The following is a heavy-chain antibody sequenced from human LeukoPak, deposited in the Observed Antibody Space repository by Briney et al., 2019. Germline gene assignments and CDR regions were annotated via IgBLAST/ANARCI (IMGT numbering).Heavy chain of an antibody. CDR1: GFTFDDYA. CDR2: ISWNSGSI. CDR3: AKEWGQTTVTINYYYGMDV. D-gene: IGHD4-17*01. Sequence: GGSLRLSCAASGFTFDDYAMPWVRQAPGKGLEGVSGISWNSGSIGYADSVKGRFTISRDNAKNSLYLQMNSLRAEDTALYYCAKEWGQTTVTINYYYGMDVWGQGTTVTVSS. V-gene: IGHV3-9*01. J-gene: IGHJ6*02.